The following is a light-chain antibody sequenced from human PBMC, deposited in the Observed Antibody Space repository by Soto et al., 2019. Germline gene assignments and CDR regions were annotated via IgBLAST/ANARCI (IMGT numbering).Light chain of an antibody. Sequence: SVSGSPGQSITISCSGTSSDVGGYNYVSWYQQHPGKAPQVMIYDVSNRPSGVSNRFSGSKSGNTASLTISGLQAEDEADYYCYSYTTSSTYVFGTGTKVTVL. CDR3: YSYTTSSTYV. CDR1: SSDVGGYNY. V-gene: IGLV2-14*04. J-gene: IGLJ1*01. CDR2: DVS.